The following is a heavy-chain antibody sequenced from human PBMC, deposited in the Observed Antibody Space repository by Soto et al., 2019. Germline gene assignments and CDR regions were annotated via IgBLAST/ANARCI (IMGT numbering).Heavy chain of an antibody. CDR1: AYRSISYW. Sequence: LKISWNGSAYRSISYWVGWVLQMPGKGLEWVGIIYPGDSDTRYGPSFQGEVTISADKSITTTYLQWSSLKASDTAIYYCARLFDTSGWYDYWGQGTLVTVSS. CDR2: IYPGDSDT. J-gene: IGHJ4*02. V-gene: IGHV5-51*01. D-gene: IGHD6-19*01. CDR3: ARLFDTSGWYDY.